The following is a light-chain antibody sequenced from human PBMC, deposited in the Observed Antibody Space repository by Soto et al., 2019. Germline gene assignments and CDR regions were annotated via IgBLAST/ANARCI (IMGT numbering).Light chain of an antibody. CDR3: QQYGSSPRT. V-gene: IGKV3-20*01. Sequence: EIVLTQSPATLSSSPGEGATLSCRASQSVSSSYLAWYQQKPGQAPRLLIYGASSRATGIPDRFSGSGSGTDFTLTISRLEPEDFAVYYCQQYGSSPRTFGQGTKVDIK. CDR1: QSVSSSY. CDR2: GAS. J-gene: IGKJ1*01.